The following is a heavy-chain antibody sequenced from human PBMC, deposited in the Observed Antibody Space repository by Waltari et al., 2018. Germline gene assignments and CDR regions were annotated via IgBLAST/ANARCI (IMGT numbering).Heavy chain of an antibody. D-gene: IGHD1-26*01. CDR1: GFTFSSYS. CDR2: ISSSSSYI. V-gene: IGHV3-21*01. Sequence: EVQLVESGGGLVKPGGSLRLSCAASGFTFSSYSMTWVRQAPGKGLEWVSSISSSSSYIYYADSVKGRFTISRDNAKNSLYLQMNSLRAEDTAVYYCARQVGAALDYWGQGTLVTVSS. CDR3: ARQVGAALDY. J-gene: IGHJ4*02.